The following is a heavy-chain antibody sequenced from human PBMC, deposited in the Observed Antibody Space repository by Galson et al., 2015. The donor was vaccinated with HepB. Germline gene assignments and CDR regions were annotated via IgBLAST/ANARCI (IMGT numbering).Heavy chain of an antibody. Sequence: SLRLSCAASGFTFSGCAMHWVRQAPGKGLEWVAVISNDGSNRYYADSVKGRFTISRNNSKNTLYMQMNSLRAEDTAVYYCASHIYWGQGTLVTVSS. CDR3: ASHIY. V-gene: IGHV3-30*04. CDR1: GFTFSGCA. J-gene: IGHJ4*02. CDR2: ISNDGSNR.